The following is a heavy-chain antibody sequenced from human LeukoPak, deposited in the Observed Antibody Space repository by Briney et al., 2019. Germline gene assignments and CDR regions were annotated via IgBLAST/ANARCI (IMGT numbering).Heavy chain of an antibody. CDR1: GFTFSSYS. D-gene: IGHD6-13*01. CDR3: ARGYSSSRRDWFAP. J-gene: IGHJ5*02. V-gene: IGHV3-21*01. CDR2: ISSSSSYI. Sequence: PGGSLRLSCAASGFTFSSYSMNWVRQAPGKGLEWVSSISSSSSYIYYAASVKGRFTISRDNAKNSLYLQMNSLRAEDTAVYYCARGYSSSRRDWFAPWGQGTLVTVSS.